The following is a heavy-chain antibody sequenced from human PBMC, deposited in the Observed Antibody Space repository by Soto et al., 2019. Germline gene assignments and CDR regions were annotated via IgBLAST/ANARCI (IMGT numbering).Heavy chain of an antibody. CDR2: IIPYYNTL. Sequence: QAQVVQSGAEVRKPGSSVKLSCKASEGTFNSYAIAWVRQAPGQGLEWMGGIIPYYNTLNYAQKFQDRVTITADDSTNTVYMQLSSLRSDDTAVYFCASGASRWYPYSFDSWAQGTLVTVSS. D-gene: IGHD6-13*01. J-gene: IGHJ4*02. CDR3: ASGASRWYPYSFDS. V-gene: IGHV1-69*01. CDR1: EGTFNSYA.